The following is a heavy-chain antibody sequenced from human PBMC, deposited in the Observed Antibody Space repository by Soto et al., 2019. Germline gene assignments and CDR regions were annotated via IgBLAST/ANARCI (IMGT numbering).Heavy chain of an antibody. J-gene: IGHJ5*02. CDR2: IWYDASSQ. CDR1: NG. CDR3: ARDIAVRRIDQ. D-gene: IGHD6-6*01. Sequence: QVQLVESGGGVVQPGRSLRLSCAASNGMHWVRQVPGKGLEWVAMIWYDASSQFYSDSVKGRFTISRDNSKNILYLQPHSLRAEDTALYYCARDIAVRRIDQWGQGTLVTVSS. V-gene: IGHV3-33*01.